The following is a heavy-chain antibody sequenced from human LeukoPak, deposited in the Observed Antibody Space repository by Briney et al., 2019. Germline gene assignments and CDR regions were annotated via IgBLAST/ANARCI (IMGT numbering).Heavy chain of an antibody. Sequence: SETLSLTCTVSGGSISSGDYYWSWIRQPPGKGLEWIGYIYYSGSTNYNPSLKSRVTISVDTSKNQFSLKLSSVTAADTAVYYCARHGLGYCSGGSCYTNWFDPWGQGTLVTVSS. V-gene: IGHV4-30-4*01. CDR1: GGSISSGDYY. CDR3: ARHGLGYCSGGSCYTNWFDP. CDR2: IYYSGST. J-gene: IGHJ5*02. D-gene: IGHD2-15*01.